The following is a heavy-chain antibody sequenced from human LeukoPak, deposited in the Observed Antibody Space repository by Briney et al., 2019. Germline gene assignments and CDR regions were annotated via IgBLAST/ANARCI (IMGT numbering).Heavy chain of an antibody. CDR2: ISGSGGST. CDR3: AKHPRTVTLYFAY. V-gene: IGHV3-23*01. D-gene: IGHD4-17*01. CDR1: GFTFSSYA. Sequence: GGSLRLSCAASGFTFSSYAMSWFRQAPGKGLEWVAAISGSGGSTYYADSVKGRFTMSSDNSKNTMYLEMNSLSAEDTAVYYCAKHPRTVTLYFAYWGQGTLVTVSS. J-gene: IGHJ4*02.